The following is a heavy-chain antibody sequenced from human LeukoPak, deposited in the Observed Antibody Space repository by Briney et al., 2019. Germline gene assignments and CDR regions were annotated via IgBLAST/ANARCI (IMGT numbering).Heavy chain of an antibody. CDR1: GYIFTDYY. Sequence: ASVSVSCTASGYIFTDYYVHWVRLAPDQGLEWMGWINPNNGDTNFPQKFQGRVTLTRDTSINTVSMEVTRLRSDDTAVYYCARGYIAWGLDSWGQGTLLTVSS. CDR2: INPNNGDT. V-gene: IGHV1-2*02. CDR3: ARGYIAWGLDS. J-gene: IGHJ4*02. D-gene: IGHD7-27*01.